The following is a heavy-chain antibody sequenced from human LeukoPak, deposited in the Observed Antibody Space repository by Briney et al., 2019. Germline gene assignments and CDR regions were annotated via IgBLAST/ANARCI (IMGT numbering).Heavy chain of an antibody. D-gene: IGHD1-1*01. CDR1: GFTFSSYW. CDR3: AREYYNWNDGSDY. CDR2: IKQDGSEK. Sequence: GGSLRLSCAASGFTFSSYWMTWVRQAPGKGLEWVANIKQDGSEKYYVDSVKGRFTISRDNAKNSLYLQMNSLRAEDTAVYYCAREYYNWNDGSDYWGQGTPVTVSS. V-gene: IGHV3-7*01. J-gene: IGHJ4*02.